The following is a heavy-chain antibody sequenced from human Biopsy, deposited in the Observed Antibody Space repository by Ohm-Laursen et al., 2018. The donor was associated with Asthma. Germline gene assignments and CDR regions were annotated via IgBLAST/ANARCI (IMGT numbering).Heavy chain of an antibody. D-gene: IGHD6-19*01. V-gene: IGHV3-30-3*01. J-gene: IGHJ4*02. Sequence: SLRLSCAAPRFTYEMHWVRQAPGKGLEWVAVISYDGSSIYYADSVKGRFTISRDNSKNTLSLQMNSLTAEGTAVYYCAREGVAGTHIEDWGQGTLVTVSS. CDR1: RFTYE. CDR2: ISYDGSSI. CDR3: AREGVAGTHIED.